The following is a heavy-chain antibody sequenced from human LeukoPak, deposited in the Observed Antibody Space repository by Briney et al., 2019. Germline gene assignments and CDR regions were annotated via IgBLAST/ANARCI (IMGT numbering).Heavy chain of an antibody. CDR1: GFPFETNA. CDR2: IKKDGSEK. CDR3: ARESKGRSKIDY. J-gene: IGHJ4*02. V-gene: IGHV3-7*01. D-gene: IGHD4-17*01. Sequence: PGGSLRLSCATSGFPFETNAMSWVRQAPGKGLEWVANIKKDGSEKYNVDSVKGRFTISRDNANNSLYLQMNSLRAEDTAVYYCARESKGRSKIDYWGQGTLVTVSS.